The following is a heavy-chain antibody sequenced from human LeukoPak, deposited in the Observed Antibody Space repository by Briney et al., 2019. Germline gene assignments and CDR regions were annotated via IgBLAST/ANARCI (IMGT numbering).Heavy chain of an antibody. CDR2: ISSSSSYI. J-gene: IGHJ6*03. CDR3: ARVVKGWNYLNWDYYYYYYMDV. Sequence: PGGSLRLSCAASGFTFSSYSMNWVRQAPGKGLEWVSSISSSSSYIYYADSVKGRFTISRDNAKNSLYLQMNSLRAEDTAVYYCARVVKGWNYLNWDYYYYYYMDVWGKGTTVTVSS. CDR1: GFTFSSYS. V-gene: IGHV3-21*01. D-gene: IGHD1-7*01.